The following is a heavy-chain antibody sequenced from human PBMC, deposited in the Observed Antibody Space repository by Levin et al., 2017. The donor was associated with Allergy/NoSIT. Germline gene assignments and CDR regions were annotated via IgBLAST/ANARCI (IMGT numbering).Heavy chain of an antibody. CDR3: TRAAARDYISDY. J-gene: IGHJ4*02. D-gene: IGHD4-17*01. CDR1: GFILSDYY. CDR2: SRNKARSYTT. V-gene: IGHV3-72*01. Sequence: GSLRLPFAASGFILSDYYMDWVRQAPGEGLEWIARSRNKARSYTTEYAASVKGRFSVSRDESTNSLYLQLSSLKTDDTAVYYCTRAAARDYISDYWGQGTLVTVSS.